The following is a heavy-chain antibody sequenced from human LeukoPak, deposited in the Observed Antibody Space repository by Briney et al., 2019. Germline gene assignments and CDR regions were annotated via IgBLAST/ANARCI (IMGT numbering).Heavy chain of an antibody. D-gene: IGHD6-19*01. Sequence: SETLSLTCAVYGGSFSGYYWSWIRQPPGKGLEWIGEINHSGSTNYNPSLKSRVTISVDTSKNQFSLKLSSVAAADTAVYYCARGSSSGRDYWGQGTLVTVSS. CDR3: ARGSSSGRDY. CDR1: GGSFSGYY. J-gene: IGHJ4*02. CDR2: INHSGST. V-gene: IGHV4-34*01.